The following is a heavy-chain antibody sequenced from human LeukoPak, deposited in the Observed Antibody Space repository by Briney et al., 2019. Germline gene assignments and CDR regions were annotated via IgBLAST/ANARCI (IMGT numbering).Heavy chain of an antibody. CDR1: GYTLTELS. Sequence: ASVKVSCKVSGYTLTELSMYWVRQAPGIGLEWMGGFDPEDGETIYAQKFQGRVTMTEDTSTDTAYMELSSLRSEDTAVYYCATPALGYCSGGSCYFDYWGQGTLVTVSS. V-gene: IGHV1-24*01. J-gene: IGHJ4*02. CDR2: FDPEDGET. D-gene: IGHD2-15*01. CDR3: ATPALGYCSGGSCYFDY.